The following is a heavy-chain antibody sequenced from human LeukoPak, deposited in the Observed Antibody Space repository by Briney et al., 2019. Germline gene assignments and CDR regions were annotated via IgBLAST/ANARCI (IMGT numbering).Heavy chain of an antibody. Sequence: GGSLRLSCAASGFTFSSYAMSWVRQAPEKGLEWVSAISGSGGSTYYADSVKGRFTISRDNSKNTLYLQMNSLRAEDTAVYYCASRYSSGWWIPDYYYYYGMDVWGQGTTVTVSS. CDR1: GFTFSSYA. J-gene: IGHJ6*02. D-gene: IGHD6-19*01. CDR2: ISGSGGST. V-gene: IGHV3-23*01. CDR3: ASRYSSGWWIPDYYYYYGMDV.